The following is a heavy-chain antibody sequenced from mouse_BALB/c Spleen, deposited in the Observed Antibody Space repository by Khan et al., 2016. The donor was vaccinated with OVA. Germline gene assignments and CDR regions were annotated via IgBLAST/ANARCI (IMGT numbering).Heavy chain of an antibody. J-gene: IGHJ2*01. Sequence: QVQLKQSGAELVRPGTSVRLSCKTSGYIFTSYWIHWVKQRSGQGFEWIARIYPGTDNTYYNEKFKDKATLTADKSSSTAYLQLSSLKTEDSAVFFVAREEALYYFAYWGKGTKLTVSS. V-gene: IGHV1-76*01. CDR3: AREEALYYFAY. D-gene: IGHD3-2*02. CDR1: GYIFTSYW. CDR2: IYPGTDNT.